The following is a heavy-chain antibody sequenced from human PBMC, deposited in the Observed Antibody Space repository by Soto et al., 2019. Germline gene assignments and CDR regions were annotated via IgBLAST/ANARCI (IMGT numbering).Heavy chain of an antibody. CDR2: ISAYNGNT. J-gene: IGHJ5*02. V-gene: IGHV1-18*01. D-gene: IGHD5-12*01. CDR1: GYTFTSYG. Sequence: QVQLVQSGAEVKKPGASVKVSCKASGYTFTSYGISWVRQAPGQGLEWMGWISAYNGNTNYAQKLQGRVTMTTDTSTSTAYIELRSLRSDDTSVYYCARDTADSGYGNWFDPWGQGTLVTVSS. CDR3: ARDTADSGYGNWFDP.